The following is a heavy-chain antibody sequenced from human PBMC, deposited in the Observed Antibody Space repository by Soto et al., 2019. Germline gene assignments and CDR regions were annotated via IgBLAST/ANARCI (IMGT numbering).Heavy chain of an antibody. V-gene: IGHV1-8*02. CDR2: MNPINGAT. Sequence: ASVKVSCKASGYDFTAYDINWVRQASGQGLEWMGWMNPINGATGTARRFQGRVSLSRNTATGTAYLELTSLRSDDTAVYYCGRGPSPRAPAGGTPYYYAMDVWGQGTAVTVSS. D-gene: IGHD6-13*01. CDR3: GRGPSPRAPAGGTPYYYAMDV. J-gene: IGHJ6*02. CDR1: GYDFTAYD.